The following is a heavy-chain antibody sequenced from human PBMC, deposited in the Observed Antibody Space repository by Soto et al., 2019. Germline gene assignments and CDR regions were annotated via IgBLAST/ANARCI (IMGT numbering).Heavy chain of an antibody. Sequence: QVHLVQSGAEVKKPGASVKVSCKASGYTFTSYGITWVRQAPRQGLEWMGWISAHNGTTDYAQKLQGRVIVTRDTSTSTAYMELRAVRSDDTAVDCCARGRYGDYWGQGALVTVSS. D-gene: IGHD1-1*01. CDR2: ISAHNGTT. J-gene: IGHJ4*02. CDR3: ARGRYGDY. V-gene: IGHV1-18*01. CDR1: GYTFTSYG.